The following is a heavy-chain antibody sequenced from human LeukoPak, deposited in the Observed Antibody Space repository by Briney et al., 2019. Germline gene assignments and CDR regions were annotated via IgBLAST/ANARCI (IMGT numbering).Heavy chain of an antibody. CDR1: GYTFTSYG. CDR3: ARVYEYYDYVWGSYRPADY. J-gene: IGHJ4*02. D-gene: IGHD3-16*02. CDR2: CSAYNGNT. Sequence: ASVKVSCKASGYTFTSYGISWVRQAPGQGLGGMGGCSAYNGNTNYAQKLQGRVTMTTDTATSTAYMELRSLRSDDTAVYYCARVYEYYDYVWGSYRPADYWGQGTLVTVSS. V-gene: IGHV1-18*01.